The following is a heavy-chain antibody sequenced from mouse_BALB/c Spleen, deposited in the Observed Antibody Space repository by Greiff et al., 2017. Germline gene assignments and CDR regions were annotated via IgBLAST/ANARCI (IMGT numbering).Heavy chain of an antibody. Sequence: LQQPGSELVRPGASVKLSCKASGYTFTSYWMHWVKQRPGQGLEWIGNIYPVSGSTNYDEKFKSKATLTVDTSSSTAYMQLSSLTSEDSAVYYCTRATLGYWGQGTSVTVSS. J-gene: IGHJ4*01. D-gene: IGHD1-1*01. CDR3: TRATLGY. CDR1: GYTFTSYW. V-gene: IGHV1S22*01. CDR2: IYPVSGST.